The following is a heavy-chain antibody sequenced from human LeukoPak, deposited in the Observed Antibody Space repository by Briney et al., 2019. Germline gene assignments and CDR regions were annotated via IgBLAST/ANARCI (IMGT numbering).Heavy chain of an antibody. CDR1: XYTLTXLS. J-gene: IGHJ4*02. Sequence: XKVXXYTLTXLSMHWVRQAPGKGLEWMGGFDPEDGETIYAQKFQGRVTMTEDTSTDTAYMELSSLRSEDTAVYYCATGNLWSGYYDFDYWGQGTLVTVSS. V-gene: IGHV1-24*01. CDR3: ATGNLWSGYYDFDY. CDR2: FDPEDGET. D-gene: IGHD3-3*01.